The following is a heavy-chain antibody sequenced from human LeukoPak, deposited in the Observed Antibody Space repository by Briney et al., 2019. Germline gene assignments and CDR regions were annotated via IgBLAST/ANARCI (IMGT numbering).Heavy chain of an antibody. V-gene: IGHV1-18*01. J-gene: IGHJ6*02. CDR2: ISIYNGNT. CDR1: GYTFSNYG. CDR3: ARGDSLDHNARDV. D-gene: IGHD5-18*01. Sequence: ASVKVSCKSSGYTFSNYGVTWERQAPGQGLEWMGGISIYNGNTKYAQKFQGRITMTTDTSTSTAYMELRRLRFDDTAMYYCARGDSLDHNARDVWGQGTSVTVSS.